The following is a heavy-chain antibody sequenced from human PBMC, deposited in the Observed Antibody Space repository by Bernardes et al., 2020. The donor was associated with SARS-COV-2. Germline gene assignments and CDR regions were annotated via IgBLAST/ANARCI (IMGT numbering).Heavy chain of an antibody. CDR2: ISGSGGST. D-gene: IGHD3-22*01. CDR1: GFTFSSYA. CDR3: AKPDYYDSSGYLGGAFDI. J-gene: IGHJ3*02. Sequence: GGSLRLSCAASGFTFSSYAMSWVRQAPGKGLEWVSAISGSGGSTYYADSVKGRFTISRDNSKNTLYLQMNSLRAEDTAVYYCAKPDYYDSSGYLGGAFDIWGQGTMVTVSS. V-gene: IGHV3-23*01.